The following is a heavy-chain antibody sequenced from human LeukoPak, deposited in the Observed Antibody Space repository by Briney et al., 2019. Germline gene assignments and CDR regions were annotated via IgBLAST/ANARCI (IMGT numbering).Heavy chain of an antibody. D-gene: IGHD5-24*01. CDR3: AQAWRWLQLNY. J-gene: IGHJ4*02. CDR1: GFTFSTYA. Sequence: GGSLRLSCSASGFTFSTYAIHWVRQAPGKGLEWVAVISYDGSNKYYADSVKGRFTISRDNSMNTLYLHMNSLRDEDTAVYYCAQAWRWLQLNYWGQGTLVTVSS. CDR2: ISYDGSNK. V-gene: IGHV3-30*18.